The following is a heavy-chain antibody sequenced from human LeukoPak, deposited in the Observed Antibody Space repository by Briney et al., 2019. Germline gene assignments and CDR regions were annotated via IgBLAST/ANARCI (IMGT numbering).Heavy chain of an antibody. CDR1: GSTFSSYA. J-gene: IGHJ4*02. V-gene: IGHV3-23*01. D-gene: IGHD2-15*01. CDR3: AKGGGSSCYSPSDY. CDR2: ISGSGTDT. Sequence: GGSLRLSCGGSGSTFSSYAMSWVRQAPGKGLEWVSAISGSGTDTFYANSVKGRFTISRDNPKNTLYLQMNSLRAEDTAVYCCAKGGGSSCYSPSDYWGQGTLVAVSS.